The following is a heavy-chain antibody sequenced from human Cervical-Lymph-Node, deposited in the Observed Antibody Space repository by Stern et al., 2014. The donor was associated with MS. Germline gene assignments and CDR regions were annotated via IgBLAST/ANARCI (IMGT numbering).Heavy chain of an antibody. CDR2: IIPGNGNR. D-gene: IGHD4-11*01. CDR3: ARDLTVPYYFDY. Sequence: VQLVQSGAEVKKPGASVMISCKASGYSFTSYAIHWVRQAPGQRLEWMGWIIPGNGNRIYSQRFQDRVTITRDKSASTAYMELSNLRSEDTAVYYCARDLTVPYYFDYWGQGTLVSVSS. V-gene: IGHV1-3*01. J-gene: IGHJ4*02. CDR1: GYSFTSYA.